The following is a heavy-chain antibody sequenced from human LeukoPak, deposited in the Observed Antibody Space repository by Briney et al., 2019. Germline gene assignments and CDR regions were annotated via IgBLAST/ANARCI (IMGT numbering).Heavy chain of an antibody. V-gene: IGHV1-18*01. CDR3: GRVYDILTGYSSFDV. CDR1: GYTFTSYG. Sequence: ASVKVSCKASGYTFTSYGISWVRPAPGQGLEWMGWISAYNGNTNYAQKLQGRVTMTTDTSTNKAHMELRNLGSDDTAWYFCGRVYDILTGYSSFDVWGQGTLVTVSS. CDR2: ISAYNGNT. J-gene: IGHJ4*02. D-gene: IGHD3-9*01.